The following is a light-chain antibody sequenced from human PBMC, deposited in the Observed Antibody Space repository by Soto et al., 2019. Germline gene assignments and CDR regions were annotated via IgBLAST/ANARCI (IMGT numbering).Light chain of an antibody. J-gene: IGKJ3*01. CDR3: HHYGRSAIFT. V-gene: IGKV3-20*01. Sequence: EIVMTQSPGTLSLSPGERATLSCRASQSVSSNFLAWYQQRPGQAPRLLMDGASSRAAGIPDRFSGSGSGTDFTLTISRLDPEDFAVYYCHHYGRSAIFTFGPGTTVDIK. CDR1: QSVSSNF. CDR2: GAS.